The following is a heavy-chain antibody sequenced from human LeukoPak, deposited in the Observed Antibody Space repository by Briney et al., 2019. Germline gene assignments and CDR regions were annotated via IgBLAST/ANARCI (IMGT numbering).Heavy chain of an antibody. CDR2: ISGSGGST. V-gene: IGHV3-23*01. CDR3: AKDRYGSGSYYWY. J-gene: IGHJ4*02. D-gene: IGHD3-10*01. Sequence: GGTLRLSCAASGFTLSSYGMSWVRQAPGKGLEWVSGISGSGGSTYYADSVKGRFTISRDNSKNTLYLQMNSLRAEDTAVYYCAKDRYGSGSYYWYWGQGTLVTVSS. CDR1: GFTLSSYG.